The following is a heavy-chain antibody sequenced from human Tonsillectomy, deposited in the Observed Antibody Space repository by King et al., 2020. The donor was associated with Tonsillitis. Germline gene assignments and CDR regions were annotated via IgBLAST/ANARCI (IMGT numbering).Heavy chain of an antibody. D-gene: IGHD6-19*01. CDR3: ARFGGYSSGWWLDY. J-gene: IGHJ4*02. CDR2: ITHSGST. Sequence: VQLQQWGAGLSKPSETLSLTCAVYGGSFSGHYWSWIRQPPGKGLEWIGEITHSGSTNYNPSLKSRVTISVDTSKNQFSLNLSSVTAADTAVYYCARFGGYSSGWWLDYWGQGTLVTVSS. V-gene: IGHV4-34*01. CDR1: GGSFSGHY.